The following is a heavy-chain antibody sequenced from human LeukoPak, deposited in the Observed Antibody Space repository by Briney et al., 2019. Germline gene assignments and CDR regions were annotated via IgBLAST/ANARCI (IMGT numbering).Heavy chain of an antibody. Sequence: GASVKVSCKASGYTFTSYDINWVRQATGQGLEWMGWMNPNSGNTGYAQKFQGRVTITRNTSISTAYMELSSLRSEDTAVYYCARDTLNDDILTGYLYYYYGMDVWGQGTTVTVSS. CDR2: MNPNSGNT. D-gene: IGHD3-9*01. CDR3: ARDTLNDDILTGYLYYYYGMDV. V-gene: IGHV1-8*03. CDR1: GYTFTSYD. J-gene: IGHJ6*02.